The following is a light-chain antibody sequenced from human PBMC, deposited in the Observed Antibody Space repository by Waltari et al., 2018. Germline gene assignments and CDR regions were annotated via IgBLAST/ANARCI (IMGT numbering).Light chain of an antibody. V-gene: IGLV2-14*03. Sequence: QSALTQPASVSGSPGQSITISCTGTSSDVGGYDCVSWYQHPRDKVPQLLIFCVRHRPSGASARFSGSKSCNTASLTIAGLQAGDEADYYCSSKTSSSTVLFGGGTKLTVL. J-gene: IGLJ2*01. CDR3: SSKTSSSTVL. CDR1: SSDVGGYDC. CDR2: CVR.